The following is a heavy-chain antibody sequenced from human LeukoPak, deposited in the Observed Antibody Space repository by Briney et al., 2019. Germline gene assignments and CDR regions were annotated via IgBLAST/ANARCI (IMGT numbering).Heavy chain of an antibody. J-gene: IGHJ4*02. D-gene: IGHD6-13*01. V-gene: IGHV3-23*01. CDR3: AKPPPDSSSWLFDY. CDR2: ISGNGGTT. Sequence: GGSLRLSCAASGFTFSTHAMSWVRQAPGKGLEWVSTISGNGGTTYYADSVKGRFTISRDDSKNTLYLQMNSLRVEDTAVYYCAKPPPDSSSWLFDYWGQGTLVTVSS. CDR1: GFTFSTHA.